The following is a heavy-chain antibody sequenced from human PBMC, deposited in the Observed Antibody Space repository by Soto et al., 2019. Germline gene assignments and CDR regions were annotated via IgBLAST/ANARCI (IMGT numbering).Heavy chain of an antibody. CDR3: ARVKGGWGFDP. D-gene: IGHD6-19*01. V-gene: IGHV4-30-2*01. CDR2: IYHSGST. CDR1: GGSISSGGYA. J-gene: IGHJ5*02. Sequence: QLQLQESGPGLVKPSQTLSLTCAVSGGSISSGGYAWSWIRQPPGKGLEWIGYIYHSGSTYYNPSLKSRVTTSGDRSKNQFSLKLSSVTAADTAVYYCARVKGGWGFDPWGQGTLVTVSS.